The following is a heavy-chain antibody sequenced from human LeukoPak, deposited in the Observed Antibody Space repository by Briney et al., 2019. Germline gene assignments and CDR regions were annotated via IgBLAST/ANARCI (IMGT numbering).Heavy chain of an antibody. D-gene: IGHD2-8*01. J-gene: IGHJ4*02. CDR1: GYIFTTYG. Sequence: ASVKVSCKASGYIFTTYGISWVRQAPGQGLEWMGWISAYNGNTKYSQKFQGRVTITRDTSADTAYMELSSLRSEDTAVYYCARLKYCTNGVCYAGFDYWGQGTLVTVSS. CDR3: ARLKYCTNGVCYAGFDY. CDR2: ISAYNGNT. V-gene: IGHV1-18*01.